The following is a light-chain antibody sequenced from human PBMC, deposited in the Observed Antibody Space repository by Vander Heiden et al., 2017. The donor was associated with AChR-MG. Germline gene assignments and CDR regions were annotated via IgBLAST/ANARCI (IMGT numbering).Light chain of an antibody. CDR3: LLYYGAGGM. CDR2: GAS. CDR1: TGAVTSGHD. J-gene: IGLJ3*02. V-gene: IGLV7-43*01. Sequence: QTVVTQEPSLTVSPGGTVTLTCASSTGAVTSGHDPNWFQHKPGQSPRALIYGASNRHSWTPARFSGSLVGGKAALTLSGVQPEDEAAYYCLLYYGAGGMFGGGTMLTVL.